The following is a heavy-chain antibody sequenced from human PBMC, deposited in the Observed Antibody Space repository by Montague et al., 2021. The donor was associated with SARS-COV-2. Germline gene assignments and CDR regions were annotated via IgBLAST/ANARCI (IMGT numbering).Heavy chain of an antibody. J-gene: IGHJ4*02. CDR3: ARWGLYSSSAGGFDY. D-gene: IGHD6-6*01. CDR2: IYYSGST. V-gene: IGHV4-59*01. Sequence: SETLSLTCTVSGGSISSYYWSWIRQPPGKGLEWIRYIYYSGSTNXXPSLKSRVTISVDTSKNQFSLKLSSVTAADTAVYYCARWGLYSSSAGGFDYWGQGTLVTVSS. CDR1: GGSISSYY.